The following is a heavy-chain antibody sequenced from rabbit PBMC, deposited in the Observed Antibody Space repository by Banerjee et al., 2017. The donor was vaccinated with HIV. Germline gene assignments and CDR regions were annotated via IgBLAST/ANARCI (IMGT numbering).Heavy chain of an antibody. V-gene: IGHV1S40*01. J-gene: IGHJ6*01. CDR3: ARDAGSSYSSYGMDL. Sequence: QSLEESGGDLVKPEGSLTLTCTASGFSFSSDYDISWVRQAPGKGLEWIACIYTGSSGSTYYASWAKGRFTCSKTSSTTVTLQMTSLTAADTATYFCARDAGSSYSSYGMDLWGPGTLVTVS. D-gene: IGHD8-1*01. CDR1: GFSFSSDYD. CDR2: IYTGSSGST.